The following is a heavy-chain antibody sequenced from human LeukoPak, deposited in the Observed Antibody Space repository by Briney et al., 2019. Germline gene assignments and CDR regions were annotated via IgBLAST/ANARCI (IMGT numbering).Heavy chain of an antibody. CDR3: ARDIRDFDY. V-gene: IGHV3-11*01. D-gene: IGHD1-14*01. CDR2: ISSSGSTI. J-gene: IGHJ4*02. Sequence: GGSLRLSRAASGFTFCDYYMSCMREAPGKGREWVSYISSSGSTIYYADSVKGRFTISRDNAKNSLYLQMNSLRAEDTAVYFCARDIRDFDYWGQGTLVTVSS. CDR1: GFTFCDYY.